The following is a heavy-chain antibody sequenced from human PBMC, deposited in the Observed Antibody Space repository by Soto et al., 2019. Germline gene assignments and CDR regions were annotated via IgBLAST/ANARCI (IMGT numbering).Heavy chain of an antibody. CDR2: IYYSGST. D-gene: IGHD3-10*01. Sequence: PSETLSLTCTVSGGSISSSSYYWGLIRQPPGKGLEWIGSIYYSGSTYYNPSLKSRVTISVDTSKNQFSLKLSSVTAADTAVYYCARHGMEDEMVRGVIIPRPSDVFDIWGQRTMDTGS. V-gene: IGHV4-39*01. CDR1: GGSISSSSYY. CDR3: ARHGMEDEMVRGVIIPRPSDVFDI. J-gene: IGHJ3*02.